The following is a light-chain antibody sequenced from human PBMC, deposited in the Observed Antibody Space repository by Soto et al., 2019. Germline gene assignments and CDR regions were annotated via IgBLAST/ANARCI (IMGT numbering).Light chain of an antibody. CDR3: SSYAASNNFYFV. CDR2: EVT. J-gene: IGLJ3*02. CDR1: SSDVGGYNY. V-gene: IGLV2-8*01. Sequence: QSALTQPPSASGSPGQSVTISCTGTSSDVGGYNYVSWYQQYPGRAPKLMIYEVTKRPSGVPGRFSGSKSGNTASLTVSGLQADDEDDDYCSSYAASNNFYFVFGGGTKLTVL.